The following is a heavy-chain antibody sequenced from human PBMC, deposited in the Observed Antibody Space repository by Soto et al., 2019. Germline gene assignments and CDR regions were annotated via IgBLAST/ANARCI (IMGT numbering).Heavy chain of an antibody. CDR3: ARDFRPDISTNWFDP. J-gene: IGHJ5*02. V-gene: IGHV1-2*02. CDR2: INPNSGGT. CDR1: GYTFTGYY. D-gene: IGHD3-9*01. Sequence: ASVKGSCKACGYTFTGYYMHWVRQAPGQGLEWMGWINPNSGGTNYAQKFQGRVTMTRDTSISTAYMELSRLRSDDTAVYYCARDFRPDISTNWFDPWGQGTLVTVSS.